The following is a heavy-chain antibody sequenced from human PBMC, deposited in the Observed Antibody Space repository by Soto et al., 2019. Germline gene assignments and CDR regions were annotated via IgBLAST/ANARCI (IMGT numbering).Heavy chain of an antibody. V-gene: IGHV1-69*01. D-gene: IGHD1-26*01. J-gene: IGHJ4*02. Sequence: QVQLVQSGAEVKKPGSSVKVSCKASGGTFSSYSINWVRQAPGQGLEWMGEIIPIFGTANYAQKFQGRVTITADESTSTAYMELSSLRYEDTAVDYCAIDGGRHSGGIDYWGQGTLVTVSS. CDR1: GGTFSSYS. CDR3: AIDGGRHSGGIDY. CDR2: IIPIFGTA.